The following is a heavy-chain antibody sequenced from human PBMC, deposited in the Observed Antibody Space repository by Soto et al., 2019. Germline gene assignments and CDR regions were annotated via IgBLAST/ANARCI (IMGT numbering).Heavy chain of an antibody. V-gene: IGHV2-5*02. CDR3: AHTQLTTGANAFDV. CDR1: GFSLSTLGAG. CDR2: IYWDDDR. Sequence: QITLKESGPPLVKPTQVLTLTCSFSGFSLSTLGAGVGWVRQPPGKALEWLALIYWDDDRQYSPSLETRLTITKDTSKNQVVLTLTNMDPVDTGTYFCAHTQLTTGANAFDVWGQGTIVTVSS. D-gene: IGHD1-1*01. J-gene: IGHJ3*01.